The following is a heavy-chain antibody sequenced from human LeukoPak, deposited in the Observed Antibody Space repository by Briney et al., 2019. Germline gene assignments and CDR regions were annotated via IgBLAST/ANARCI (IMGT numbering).Heavy chain of an antibody. V-gene: IGHV4-31*03. D-gene: IGHD6-6*01. CDR2: VYYSGRT. Sequence: PSETLSLTCTVSGDSTTGRGYWWSWIRQHPGKGLEWIGHVYYSGRTSYNPSLESRVSISLDTSKNQLSLNLNSLTAADTAVYFCARGLGGITTRPVNFFDPWGQGTLVTVSS. J-gene: IGHJ5*02. CDR3: ARGLGGITTRPVNFFDP. CDR1: GDSTTGRGYW.